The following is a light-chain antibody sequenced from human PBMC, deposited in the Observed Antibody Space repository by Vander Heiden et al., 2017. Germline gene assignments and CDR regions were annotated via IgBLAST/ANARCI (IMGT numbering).Light chain of an antibody. V-gene: IGKV3-11*02. CDR1: QSVSTY. Sequence: TVLTQSPATLSWSPGERATLSCRASQSVSTYLAWYQQKPGQAPRLLIYDASNRATGVPARFSGSGSERDFTLTVSSLEPEDFAIYYCQQRSDWPASFGGGTMVEIK. CDR3: QQRSDWPAS. J-gene: IGKJ4*01. CDR2: DAS.